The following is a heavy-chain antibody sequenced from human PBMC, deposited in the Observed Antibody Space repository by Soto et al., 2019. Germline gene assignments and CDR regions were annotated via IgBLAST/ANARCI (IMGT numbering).Heavy chain of an antibody. Sequence: QVTLKESGPVLVKPTEPLTLTCTVSGFSLSNARMGVSWIRQPPGQALEWLAHIFSNDEKSYSTSLKTRLTISKDTSKRQVVLTMTNMDPVDTATYYCARAAYCTNGVCSFDYWGQGTLVTVSS. D-gene: IGHD2-8*01. CDR3: ARAAYCTNGVCSFDY. V-gene: IGHV2-26*01. CDR2: IFSNDEK. J-gene: IGHJ4*02. CDR1: GFSLSNARMG.